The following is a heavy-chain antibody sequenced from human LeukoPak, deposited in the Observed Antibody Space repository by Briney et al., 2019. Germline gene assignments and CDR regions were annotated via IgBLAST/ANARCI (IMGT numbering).Heavy chain of an antibody. CDR1: EFSVSSNY. CDR3: ARKSDSLMLRGGDC. D-gene: IGHD3-10*01. J-gene: IGHJ4*02. Sequence: GGSLRLSCAASEFSVSSNYMTWVRQAPGKGLECVSIIYSGGTTYYADSVRGRFTISRDNSKNTLYLQMDRLRVEDTAVHYCARKSDSLMLRGGDCWGQGTLVTVSS. CDR2: IYSGGTT. V-gene: IGHV3-66*01.